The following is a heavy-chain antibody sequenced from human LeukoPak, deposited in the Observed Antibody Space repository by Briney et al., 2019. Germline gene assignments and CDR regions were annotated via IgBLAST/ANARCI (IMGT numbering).Heavy chain of an antibody. D-gene: IGHD6-13*01. CDR3: ARDSASSWYKTYYYYYMDV. J-gene: IGHJ6*03. CDR1: GFTFSSYG. V-gene: IGHV3-33*01. CDR2: IWYDGSNK. Sequence: GGSLRLSCAASGFTFSSYGMHWVRQAPGKGLEWVAVIWYDGSNKYYADSVKGRFTISRDNSKNTLYLQMNSLRAEDTAVYYCARDSASSWYKTYYYYYMDVWGKGTTVTVSS.